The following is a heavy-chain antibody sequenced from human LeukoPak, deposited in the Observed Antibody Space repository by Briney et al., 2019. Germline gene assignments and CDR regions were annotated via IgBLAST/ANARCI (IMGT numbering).Heavy chain of an antibody. CDR3: ARETYDILTGPPLF. CDR1: GGSISSSSYY. V-gene: IGHV4-61*05. D-gene: IGHD3-9*01. Sequence: PSETLSLTCTVSGGSISSSSYYWGWIRQPPGKGLEWIGYIYYSGSTNYNPSLKSRVTISVETSKNEFSLKLRSVTAADTAVYYCARETYDILTGPPLFWGQGTLVTVSS. CDR2: IYYSGST. J-gene: IGHJ4*02.